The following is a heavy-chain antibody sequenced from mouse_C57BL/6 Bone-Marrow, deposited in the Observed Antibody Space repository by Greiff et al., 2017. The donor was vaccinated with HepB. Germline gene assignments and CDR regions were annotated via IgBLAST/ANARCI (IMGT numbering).Heavy chain of an antibody. J-gene: IGHJ1*03. CDR3: ARPTVVDYWYFDV. CDR1: GFTFSSYG. CDR2: ISSGGSYT. Sequence: EVKLMESGGDLVKPGGSLKLSCAASGFTFSSYGMSWVRQTPDKRLEWVATISSGGSYTYYPDSVKGRFTISRDNAKNTLYLQMSSLKSEDTAMYYCARPTVVDYWYFDVWGTGTTVTVSS. D-gene: IGHD1-1*01. V-gene: IGHV5-6*01.